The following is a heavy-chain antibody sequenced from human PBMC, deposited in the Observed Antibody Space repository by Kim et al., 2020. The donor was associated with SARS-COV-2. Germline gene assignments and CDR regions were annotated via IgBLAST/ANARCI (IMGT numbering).Heavy chain of an antibody. J-gene: IGHJ4*02. CDR2: INHSGST. Sequence: SETLSLTCAVYGGSFSGYYWSWIRQPPGKGLEWIGEINHSGSTNYNPSLKSRVTISVDTSKNQFSLKLSSVTAADTAVYYCARGDSSGWYTIDYWGQGTLVTVSS. V-gene: IGHV4-34*01. CDR1: GGSFSGYY. CDR3: ARGDSSGWYTIDY. D-gene: IGHD6-19*01.